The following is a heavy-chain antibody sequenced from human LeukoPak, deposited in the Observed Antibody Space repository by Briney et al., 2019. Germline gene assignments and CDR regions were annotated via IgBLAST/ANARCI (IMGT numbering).Heavy chain of an antibody. CDR2: ISRIGVTT. CDR1: GFTFNIYG. V-gene: IGHV3-23*01. Sequence: GGSLRLSCAASGFTFNIYGMNWVRQAPGKGLEWVSGISRIGVTTFYADSVKGRFTISRDNSKDTLYLQMNSLRVEDTAVYYCATRSPYDYFDYWGQGSLVTVSS. CDR3: ATRSPYDYFDY. J-gene: IGHJ4*02. D-gene: IGHD3-16*01.